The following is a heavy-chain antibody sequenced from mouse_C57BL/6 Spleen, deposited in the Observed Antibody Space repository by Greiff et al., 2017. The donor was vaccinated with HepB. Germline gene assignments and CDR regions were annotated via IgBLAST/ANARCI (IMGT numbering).Heavy chain of an antibody. CDR2: ISDGGSYT. CDR3: GRDGTTVVANSAMDY. D-gene: IGHD1-1*01. V-gene: IGHV5-4*01. J-gene: IGHJ4*01. CDR1: GFTFSSYA. Sequence: EVKVVESGGGLVKPGGSLKLSCAASGFTFSSYAMSWVRQTPEKRLEWVATISDGGSYTYYPENVKGRFTITRDNAKNNLYLQMSNLKSEDTAMYYGGRDGTTVVANSAMDYWGQGTWVTVSS.